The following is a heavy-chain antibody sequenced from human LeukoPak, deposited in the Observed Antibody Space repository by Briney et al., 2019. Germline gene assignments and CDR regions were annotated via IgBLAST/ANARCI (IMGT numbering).Heavy chain of an antibody. V-gene: IGHV4-4*07. CDR1: GGSISSYY. Sequence: SETLSLTCTVSGGSISSYYCIWIRQPAGKGLEWIGRIYTSGSTNYNPSLKSRVTMSVDTSKNQFSLKLSSVTAADTAVYYCASTYCTNGVCSAYYFDYWGQGTLVTVSS. CDR3: ASTYCTNGVCSAYYFDY. CDR2: IYTSGST. D-gene: IGHD2-8*01. J-gene: IGHJ4*02.